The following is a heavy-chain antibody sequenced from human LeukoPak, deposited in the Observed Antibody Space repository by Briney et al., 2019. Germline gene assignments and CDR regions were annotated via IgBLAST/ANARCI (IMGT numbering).Heavy chain of an antibody. D-gene: IGHD3-22*01. CDR3: ARDCPPYYDSSGYNGFDY. CDR1: GFTFSSYG. J-gene: IGHJ4*02. CDR2: ISYDGSNK. Sequence: GRSLRLSCAASGFTFSSYGMHWVRQAPGKGLEWVAVISYDGSNKYYADSVKGRFTISRDNSKNTLYLQMNSLRAEDTAVYYCARDCPPYYDSSGYNGFDYWGQGTLVTVSS. V-gene: IGHV3-30*19.